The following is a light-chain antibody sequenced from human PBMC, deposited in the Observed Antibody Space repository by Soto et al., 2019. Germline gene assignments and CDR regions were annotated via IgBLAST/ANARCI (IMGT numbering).Light chain of an antibody. J-gene: IGLJ3*02. CDR1: NIGSKS. Sequence: SYELPQPPSMSVAPGQTARITCGGNNIGSKSVHWYQQTPGQAPVLVVYDDSSRPSGIPERFSGSNSGHTATLTLSRVEAGDEADDYCQVWDISSDHVVFGGGTKVTVL. CDR2: DDS. V-gene: IGLV3-21*02. CDR3: QVWDISSDHVV.